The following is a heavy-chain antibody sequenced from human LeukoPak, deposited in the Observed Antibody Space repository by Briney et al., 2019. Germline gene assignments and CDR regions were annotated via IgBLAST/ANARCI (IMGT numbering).Heavy chain of an antibody. Sequence: GGSLRLSCAASGFTFSSYSMNWVRQAPGKGLEWVSYISSSSSTIYYADSVKGRFTISRDNAKNSLYLQMNSLRAEDTAVYYCAREWVRYFDWLLPPAAAPRNFDLWGRGTLVTVSS. CDR3: AREWVRYFDWLLPPAAAPRNFDL. CDR1: GFTFSSYS. CDR2: ISSSSSTI. D-gene: IGHD3-9*01. J-gene: IGHJ2*01. V-gene: IGHV3-48*04.